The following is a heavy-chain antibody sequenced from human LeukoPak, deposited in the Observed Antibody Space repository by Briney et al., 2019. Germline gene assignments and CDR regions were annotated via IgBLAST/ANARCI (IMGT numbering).Heavy chain of an antibody. Sequence: GGSLRLSCAASGFTFNSYAMSWVRQAPGKGPEWVSTIYYAGGDTYYADSVKGRFTVSRDNINNALHLQMDSLRVEDTAVYYCAKAPPAATKYYYGMDVWGQGTTVTVSS. D-gene: IGHD2-2*01. V-gene: IGHV3-23*01. J-gene: IGHJ6*02. CDR3: AKAPPAATKYYYGMDV. CDR2: IYYAGGDT. CDR1: GFTFNSYA.